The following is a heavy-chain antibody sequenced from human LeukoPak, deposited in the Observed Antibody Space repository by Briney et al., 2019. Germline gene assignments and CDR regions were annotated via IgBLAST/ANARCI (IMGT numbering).Heavy chain of an antibody. CDR1: GGSISNSSYY. D-gene: IGHD4-23*01. CDR3: ARHWVVTPNY. J-gene: IGHJ4*02. CDR2: IYYSGSA. V-gene: IGHV4-39*01. Sequence: SETLSLTCIVSGGSISNSSYYWGWIRQPPGKGLEWIGSIYYSGSAYYNPSLKSRVTTSVDTSKNQFSLKLTSVTAADTAVYYCARHWVVTPNYWGQGTLVTVSS.